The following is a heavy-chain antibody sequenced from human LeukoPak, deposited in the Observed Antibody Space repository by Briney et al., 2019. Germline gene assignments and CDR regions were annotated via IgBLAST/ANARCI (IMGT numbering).Heavy chain of an antibody. CDR2: ISASGGST. J-gene: IGHJ4*02. CDR1: GVTFTNYG. CDR3: AKDQRQMAPRQLRSGDY. Sequence: GGSRRLSCAVSGVTFTNYGMTWVRQAPGKGLEWVSAISASGGSTYYADSVKGRFTISRDDSKNTLYLQMNSLRAEDTAVYYCAKDQRQMAPRQLRSGDYWGQGTLVTVSS. V-gene: IGHV3-23*01. D-gene: IGHD5-24*01.